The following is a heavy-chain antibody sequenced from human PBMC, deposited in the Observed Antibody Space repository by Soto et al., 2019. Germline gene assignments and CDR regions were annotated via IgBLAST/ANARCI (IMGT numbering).Heavy chain of an antibody. Sequence: PGGSLRLSCAASGFTFSSYAMHWVRQAPGKGLEYVSVITSKGGNTDYASSVKGRFTISRDNSKNTLYLQMGSLRAEDMALYYCARRIPFGYGMDVWGQGTTVTVSS. CDR2: ITSKGGNT. J-gene: IGHJ6*02. CDR1: GFTFSSYA. CDR3: ARRIPFGYGMDV. V-gene: IGHV3-64*01. D-gene: IGHD2-21*01.